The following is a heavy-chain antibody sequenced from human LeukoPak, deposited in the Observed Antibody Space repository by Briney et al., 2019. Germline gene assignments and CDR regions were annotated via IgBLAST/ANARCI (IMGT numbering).Heavy chain of an antibody. V-gene: IGHV3-43*01. CDR3: AKDSGGYLSSYYYGMDV. Sequence: GGSLRLSCAASGFTFDDYTMHWVRQAPGKGLEWVSLIRWDGGSTYYADSVKGRFTISRDNSKNSLYLQMNSLRTEDTALYYCAKDSGGYLSSYYYGMDVWGQGTTVTVSS. CDR2: IRWDGGST. D-gene: IGHD3-10*01. CDR1: GFTFDDYT. J-gene: IGHJ6*02.